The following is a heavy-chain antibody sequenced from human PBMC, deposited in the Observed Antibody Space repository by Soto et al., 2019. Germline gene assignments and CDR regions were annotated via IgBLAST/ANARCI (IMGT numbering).Heavy chain of an antibody. V-gene: IGHV3-30*03. J-gene: IGHJ4*02. CDR3: ARYSGKYQGPIDY. CDR1: GFTFSSHG. CDR2: VSFDGTNK. Sequence: QVQLVESGGGVVQPGMTLRLSCTASGFTFSSHGMHWVRQAPGKGLEWVAVVSFDGTNKHYADSVKGRFTVSRDNSKNTLYLQMNSLRAEDTAVYFCARYSGKYQGPIDYWGQGTLVTVSS. D-gene: IGHD1-26*01.